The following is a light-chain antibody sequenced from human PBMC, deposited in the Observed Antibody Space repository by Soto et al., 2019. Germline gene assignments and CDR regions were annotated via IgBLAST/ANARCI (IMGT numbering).Light chain of an antibody. CDR1: QSVSNK. Sequence: EIVLTQSPATLSLSPGERATLSCGASQSVSNKLAWYQQKPGQAPRLLIYGASTRASGITARFSGSGSGTEFTLTITSLQPDDFGTYYCQQYNKFSTFGQGTKVDIK. V-gene: IGKV3-15*01. J-gene: IGKJ1*01. CDR2: GAS. CDR3: QQYNKFST.